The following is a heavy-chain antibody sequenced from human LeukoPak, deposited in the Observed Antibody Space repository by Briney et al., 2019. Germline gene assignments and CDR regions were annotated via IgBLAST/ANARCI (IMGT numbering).Heavy chain of an antibody. D-gene: IGHD4-17*01. CDR2: IYSGGST. J-gene: IGHJ4*02. CDR1: GFTFSSYG. V-gene: IGHV3-53*01. CDR3: ARLDGPTVTSFDY. Sequence: GGSLRLSCAASGFTFSSYGMHWVRQAPGKGLEWVSVIYSGGSTYYADSVKGRFTISRDNSKNTLYLQMKSLAAEDTAVYYCARLDGPTVTSFDYWGQGTLVTVSS.